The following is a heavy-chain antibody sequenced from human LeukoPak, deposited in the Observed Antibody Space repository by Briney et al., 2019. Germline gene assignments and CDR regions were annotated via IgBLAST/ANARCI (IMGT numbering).Heavy chain of an antibody. CDR3: AEAVTTGLDYFDY. V-gene: IGHV4-59*01. J-gene: IGHJ4*02. CDR1: GDSISSYY. CDR2: IYYSGGTT. Sequence: SETLSLTCTVSGDSISSYYWSWIRQPPGRGLEWIGYIYYSGGTTNYSPSLKSRVTISVDTSKNQFSLTMSSVTAADTAVYYCAEAVTTGLDYFDYWGQGTLVAVSS. D-gene: IGHD4-17*01.